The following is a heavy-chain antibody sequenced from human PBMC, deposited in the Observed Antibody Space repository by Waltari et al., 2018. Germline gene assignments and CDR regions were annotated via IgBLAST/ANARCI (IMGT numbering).Heavy chain of an antibody. CDR2: IYSGGGI. Sequence: EVQLVESGRGLIQPGGSLRLSCAVSGFTVGNNYMSWVRQAPGKGLEWISLIYSGGGIHYADSVKGRFTISRDSSKNTLYLQMNSLRVEDTAVYYCARDPPGVAVSGKGWGQGTLVTVSS. D-gene: IGHD6-19*01. CDR3: ARDPPGVAVSGKG. V-gene: IGHV3-53*01. J-gene: IGHJ4*02. CDR1: GFTVGNNY.